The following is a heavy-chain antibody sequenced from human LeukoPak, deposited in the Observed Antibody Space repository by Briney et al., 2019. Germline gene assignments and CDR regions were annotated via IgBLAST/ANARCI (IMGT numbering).Heavy chain of an antibody. Sequence: PSETLSLTCTVSGGSISSSSYYWGWIRQPPGKGLEWIGSIYYSGSTYYNPSLKSRVTISVDTSKNQFSLKLSSVTAADTAVYYCARATYQASSDYWGQGTLVTVSS. J-gene: IGHJ4*02. CDR3: ARATYQASSDY. V-gene: IGHV4-39*07. CDR2: IYYSGST. D-gene: IGHD2-2*01. CDR1: GGSISSSSYY.